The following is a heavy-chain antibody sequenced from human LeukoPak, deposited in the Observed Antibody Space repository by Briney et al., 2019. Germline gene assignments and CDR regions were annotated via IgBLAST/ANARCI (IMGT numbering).Heavy chain of an antibody. Sequence: SETLSLTCTVSGGSISSYYWSWLRQPPGKGLEWIGYIYSTGSSNYNPSLKSRVTISVDTSKNQLSLKLTSVTTADTAVYYCARGGIAAAGLDYWGQGTLVTVSS. CDR3: ARGGIAAAGLDY. V-gene: IGHV4-59*01. CDR2: IYSTGSS. CDR1: GGSISSYY. J-gene: IGHJ4*02. D-gene: IGHD6-13*01.